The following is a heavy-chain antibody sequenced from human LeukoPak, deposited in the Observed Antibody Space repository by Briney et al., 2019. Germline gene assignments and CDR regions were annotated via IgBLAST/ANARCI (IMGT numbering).Heavy chain of an antibody. V-gene: IGHV1-46*01. CDR1: GYTFTSYY. J-gene: IGHJ4*02. Sequence: ASVKVSCKVSGYTFTSYYIYWVRQAPGQGLEWLGIINPSGGSTSYAQKFQGRVTMTRDTSTSTVYMELSSLRSEDTAVYYCARDSAKDSSGYYHFDYWGQGTLVTVSS. CDR2: INPSGGST. CDR3: ARDSAKDSSGYYHFDY. D-gene: IGHD3-22*01.